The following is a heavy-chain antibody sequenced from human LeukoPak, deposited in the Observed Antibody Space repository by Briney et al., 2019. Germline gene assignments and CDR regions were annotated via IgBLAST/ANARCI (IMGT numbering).Heavy chain of an antibody. CDR3: ARGGHRGYSYGFDY. D-gene: IGHD5-18*01. Sequence: PSETLSLTCTVSGGSISSYYWSWIRQSPGKGLEWIGYIYYSGSTNYNPSLKSRVTISVDTSKNQFSLKLSSVTAADTAVYYCARGGHRGYSYGFDYWGQGTLVTVSS. CDR2: IYYSGST. CDR1: GGSISSYY. J-gene: IGHJ4*02. V-gene: IGHV4-59*01.